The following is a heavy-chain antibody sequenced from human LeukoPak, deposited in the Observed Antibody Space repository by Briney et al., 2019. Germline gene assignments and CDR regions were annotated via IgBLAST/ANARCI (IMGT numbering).Heavy chain of an antibody. J-gene: IGHJ6*03. Sequence: SETLSLTCTVSGDSISSGDYYWSWIRQPAGKGLEWIGLISSSGSTNYNPSLKSRVTISVDTSKNQFSLKLSSVTAADTAVYFCARGRYSYDSSGVFKIGGKGTRVTIS. V-gene: IGHV4-61*02. CDR3: ARGRYSYDSSGVFKI. CDR1: GDSISSGDYY. D-gene: IGHD3-22*01. CDR2: ISSSGST.